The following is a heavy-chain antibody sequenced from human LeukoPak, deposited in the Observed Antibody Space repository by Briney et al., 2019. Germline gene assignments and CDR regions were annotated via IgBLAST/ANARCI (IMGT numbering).Heavy chain of an antibody. CDR2: ISSSSSYT. D-gene: IGHD4-17*01. CDR1: GFTFSDYY. V-gene: IGHV3-11*06. Sequence: PGGSLRLSCAASGFTFSDYYMSWIRQAPGKGLEWASYISSSSSYTNYADSVKGRFTISRDNAKNSLYLQMNSLRAEDTAVYYCARAMTTVTYGKSYGMDVWGQGTTVTVSS. CDR3: ARAMTTVTYGKSYGMDV. J-gene: IGHJ6*02.